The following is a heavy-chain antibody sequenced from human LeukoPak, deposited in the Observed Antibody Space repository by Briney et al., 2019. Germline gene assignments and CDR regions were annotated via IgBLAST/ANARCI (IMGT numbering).Heavy chain of an antibody. CDR2: IKADGSEK. CDR3: ATIDMVTFNS. D-gene: IGHD5-18*01. CDR1: GFAFSSTW. Sequence: GGSLRLSCAASGFAFSSTWIGWVRQAPGKGRGWVANIKADGSEKYYVGSVRGRFTISRDNAKNSLFLQMNSLRAEDTAVYYCATIDMVTFNSWGQGTLVTVSS. J-gene: IGHJ4*02. V-gene: IGHV3-7*01.